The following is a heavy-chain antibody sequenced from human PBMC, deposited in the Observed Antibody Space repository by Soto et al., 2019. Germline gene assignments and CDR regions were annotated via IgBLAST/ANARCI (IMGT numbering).Heavy chain of an antibody. J-gene: IGHJ5*02. CDR1: GYTFTSYD. D-gene: IGHD4-17*01. CDR3: ARGVKYGAYSRWFDP. V-gene: IGHV1-8*01. CDR2: MNPNSGNT. Sequence: GASVKVSCKASGYTFTSYDMNWVRQATGQGLEYLGWMNPNSGNTGYVQKFQGRVTMTRDTSISTAYMELSSLRSEDTAVYFCARGVKYGAYSRWFDPWGQGTLLTVSS.